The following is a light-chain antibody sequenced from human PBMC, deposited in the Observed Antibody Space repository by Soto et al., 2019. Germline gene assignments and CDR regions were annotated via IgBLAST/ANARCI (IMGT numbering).Light chain of an antibody. CDR2: EVS. J-gene: IGLJ2*01. CDR3: SSYTTSTTLV. V-gene: IGLV2-14*01. Sequence: QSVLTQPASVSGSPGQSITISCTGTSSDVGAYTYVSWYQQHPGKAPKLMIFEVSDRPSGVSNRFSGSKSGNTASLTISGLHAEDEADYYCSSYTTSTTLVFGGGTKLTVL. CDR1: SSDVGAYTY.